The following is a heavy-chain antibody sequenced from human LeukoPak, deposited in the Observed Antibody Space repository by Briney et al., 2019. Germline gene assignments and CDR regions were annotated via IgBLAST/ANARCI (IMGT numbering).Heavy chain of an antibody. Sequence: GGSLRLSCAASGFTFSSYNFNWVRQAPGKGLEWVSSISSSSSYIYYADSVKGRFTISRDNAKNSLYLQMNSLRAEDTAVYYCARSGRGGYNWFDPWGQGTLVTVSS. CDR1: GFTFSSYN. V-gene: IGHV3-21*01. CDR3: ARSGRGGYNWFDP. D-gene: IGHD3-16*01. J-gene: IGHJ5*02. CDR2: ISSSSSYI.